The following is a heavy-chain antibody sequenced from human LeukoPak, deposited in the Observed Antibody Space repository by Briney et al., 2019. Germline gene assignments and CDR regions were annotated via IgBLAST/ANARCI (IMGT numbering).Heavy chain of an antibody. D-gene: IGHD6-13*01. J-gene: IGHJ4*02. CDR3: SGSSSWYFDY. V-gene: IGHV4-38-2*01. CDR1: GYSISTDYY. Sequence: PPETLSLTCAVSGYSISTDYYWGWLRQPPGKGLEWIGSIYESGSTHYTPSLKSRVTISIDTSKNQLSLKLSSMTAAETAVYYCSGSSSWYFDYWGQGTLVTVSS. CDR2: IYESGST.